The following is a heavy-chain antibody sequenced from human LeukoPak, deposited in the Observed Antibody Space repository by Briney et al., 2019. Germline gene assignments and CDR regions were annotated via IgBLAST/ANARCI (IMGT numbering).Heavy chain of an antibody. V-gene: IGHV3-30*03. CDR1: GFTFSDYG. CDR2: VSYDGTTT. Sequence: PGGSLRLSCAASGFTFSDYGMHWVRQAPGKGLEWVGIVSYDGTTTDYGDSVRGRFTISRDNSKRTLWLQMNSLTIEDTAVYYCARDFFRGYDGVDYWGQGTLVTASS. J-gene: IGHJ4*02. D-gene: IGHD5-12*01. CDR3: ARDFFRGYDGVDY.